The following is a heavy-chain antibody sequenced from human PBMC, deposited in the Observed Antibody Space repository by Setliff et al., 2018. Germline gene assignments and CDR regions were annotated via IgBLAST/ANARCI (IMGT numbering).Heavy chain of an antibody. V-gene: IGHV1-46*01. CDR2: INPSSGRT. D-gene: IGHD3-22*01. J-gene: IGHJ3*02. Sequence: GASVKVSCKASGYTFTSHYMHWVRQAPGLGPEWMGTINPSSGRTSYAQKFQGRVTMTRDTSTSTVYRDMSSLRSEGTAVYYCARDVFPYHYEGAFDIWGQGTMVTVS. CDR3: ARDVFPYHYEGAFDI. CDR1: GYTFTSHY.